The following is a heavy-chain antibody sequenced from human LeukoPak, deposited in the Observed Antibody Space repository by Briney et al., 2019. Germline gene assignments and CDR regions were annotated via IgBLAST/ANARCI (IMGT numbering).Heavy chain of an antibody. D-gene: IGHD5-18*01. Sequence: GESLKISCKASGYIFANYWIGWVRQLPGKGLEWMGIIFPGDSDTRYSPSFQGQVTISADKSISTAYLQWSSLKASDTAMYFCARAGYSYGKYFEYWGQGTLVTVSS. CDR1: GYIFANYW. CDR3: ARAGYSYGKYFEY. CDR2: IFPGDSDT. V-gene: IGHV5-51*01. J-gene: IGHJ4*02.